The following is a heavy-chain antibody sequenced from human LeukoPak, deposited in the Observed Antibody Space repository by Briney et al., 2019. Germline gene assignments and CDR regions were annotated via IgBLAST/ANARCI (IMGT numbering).Heavy chain of an antibody. CDR3: AGIDTVTTGGY. CDR2: ISYDGSNE. CDR1: GFTFSSYA. J-gene: IGHJ4*02. Sequence: GGSLRLSCAASGFTFSSYAMHWVRQAPAKGLEWVAVISYDGSNEYYADSVKGRFTISRDNSKNTLYLQMNSLRAEDTAVYYCAGIDTVTTGGYWGQGTLVTVSS. D-gene: IGHD4-17*01. V-gene: IGHV3-30-3*01.